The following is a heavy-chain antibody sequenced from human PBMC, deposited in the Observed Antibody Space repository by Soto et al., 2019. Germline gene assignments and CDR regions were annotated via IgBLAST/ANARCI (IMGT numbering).Heavy chain of an antibody. CDR3: ARYTMVRGVSRQFDY. Sequence: SETLSLTCTVSGGSISSGDYYRSWIRQPPGKGLEWIGYIYYSGSTYYDPSLKSRVTISVDTPKNQFSLKLSSVTAADTAVYYCARYTMVRGVSRQFDYWGQGALVTVSS. V-gene: IGHV4-30-4*01. CDR2: IYYSGST. CDR1: GGSISSGDYY. J-gene: IGHJ4*02. D-gene: IGHD3-10*01.